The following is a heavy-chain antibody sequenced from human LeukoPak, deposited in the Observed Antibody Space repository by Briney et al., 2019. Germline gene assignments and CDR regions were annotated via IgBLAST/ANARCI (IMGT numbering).Heavy chain of an antibody. Sequence: GGSLRLSCSASGFVFSIYTMYWVRQAPGKGPEYVSTISGSGNGGSIYYADSVKGRFTISRDNAKNSLYLQMNSLRAEDTALYYCAKATRDSSGYYYFDYWGQGTLVTVSS. CDR3: AKATRDSSGYYYFDY. V-gene: IGHV3-64*04. CDR2: ISGSGNGGSI. D-gene: IGHD3-22*01. J-gene: IGHJ4*02. CDR1: GFVFSIYT.